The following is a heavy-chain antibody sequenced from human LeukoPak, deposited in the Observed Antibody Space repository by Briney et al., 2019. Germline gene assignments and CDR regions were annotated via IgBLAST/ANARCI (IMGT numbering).Heavy chain of an antibody. CDR2: INHSGST. D-gene: IGHD6-13*01. CDR3: ARLGYSSSWFDAFDI. CDR1: GYSITSGYY. Sequence: SETLSLTCIVSGYSITSGYYWGWIRQPPGKGLEWIGEINHSGSTNYNPSLKSRVTISVDTSKNQFSLKLSSVTAADTAVYYCARLGYSSSWFDAFDIWGQGTMVTVSS. J-gene: IGHJ3*02. V-gene: IGHV4-38-2*02.